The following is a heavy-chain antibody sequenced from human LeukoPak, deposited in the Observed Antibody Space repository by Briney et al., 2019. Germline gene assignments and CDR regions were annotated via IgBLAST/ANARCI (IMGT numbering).Heavy chain of an antibody. D-gene: IGHD1-26*01. V-gene: IGHV1-69*13. CDR2: IIPIFGTA. CDR3: AKIGSSHDFDY. Sequence: EASVKVSCKASGGTFSSYAISWVRQAPGQGLEWMGGIIPIFGTANYAQKFQGRVTITADESTSTAYMELSSLRSEDTAVYYCAKIGSSHDFDYWGQGTLITVSS. J-gene: IGHJ4*02. CDR1: GGTFSSYA.